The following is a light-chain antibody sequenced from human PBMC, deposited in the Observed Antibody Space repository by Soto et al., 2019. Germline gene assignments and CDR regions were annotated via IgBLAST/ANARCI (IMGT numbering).Light chain of an antibody. CDR3: QQRSNWPPRYT. V-gene: IGKV3-11*01. J-gene: IGKJ2*01. CDR1: QTVSKH. Sequence: EIVLTQSPATLSLSPGERATLSCRASQTVSKHLAWYQQRPGQAPRILIYDTSNRAAGIPARFSASGSGTDFTLTISSLEPEDFALYYCQQRSNWPPRYTFGQGTKLEIK. CDR2: DTS.